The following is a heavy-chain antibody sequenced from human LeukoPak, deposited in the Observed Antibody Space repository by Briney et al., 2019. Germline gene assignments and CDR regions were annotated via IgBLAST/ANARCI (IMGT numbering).Heavy chain of an antibody. Sequence: SETLSLTCAVYGGSFSGYYWSWIRQPPGKGLEWIGEINHSGSTNYNPSLKSRVTISVDTSKNQFSLKLSSVTAADTAVYYCASGGSYWGNYYYYYMDVWGKGTTVTVSS. J-gene: IGHJ6*03. CDR2: INHSGST. V-gene: IGHV4-34*01. CDR3: ASGGSYWGNYYYYYMDV. D-gene: IGHD1-26*01. CDR1: GGSFSGYY.